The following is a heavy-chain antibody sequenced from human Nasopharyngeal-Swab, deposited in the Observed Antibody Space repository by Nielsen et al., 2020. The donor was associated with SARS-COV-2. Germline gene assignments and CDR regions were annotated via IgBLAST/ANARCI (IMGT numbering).Heavy chain of an antibody. CDR3: AREGSSSQDY. CDR1: GFTFSSYD. D-gene: IGHD6-13*01. CDR2: IGTAGDT. Sequence: GESLKISCAASGFTFSSYDMHWVRQATGKGLEWVSAIGTAGDTYYPGSVKGRFTISRENAKNSLYLQMNSLRAGDTAVYYCAREGSSSQDYWGQGTLVTVSS. J-gene: IGHJ4*02. V-gene: IGHV3-13*01.